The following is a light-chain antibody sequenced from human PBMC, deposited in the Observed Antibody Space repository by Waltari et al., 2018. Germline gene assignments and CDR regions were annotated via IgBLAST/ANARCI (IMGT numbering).Light chain of an antibody. J-gene: IGLJ3*02. CDR2: DVS. Sequence: QSALTQRVAVSGWPGGSLSISCTGTAKDISSYNYVAWYHQLPGRAPRLLIYDVSSRPSGVSSRFSGSQSGYTASLTISSLQPEDEADYYCFSYTRSGARVFGGGSKLTV. CDR1: AKDISSYNY. V-gene: IGLV2-14*03. CDR3: FSYTRSGARV.